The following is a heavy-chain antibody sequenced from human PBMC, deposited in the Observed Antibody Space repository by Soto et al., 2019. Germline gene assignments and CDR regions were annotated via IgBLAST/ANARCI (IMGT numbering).Heavy chain of an antibody. J-gene: IGHJ4*02. CDR2: INHSGST. CDR1: GGSFSGYY. Sequence: PSETLSLTCAVYGGSFSGYYWSWIRQPPGKGLEWIGEINHSGSTNYNPSLKSRVTISVDTSKNQFSLKLSSVTAADTAVYYCAREAGTTKYLTRFDYWGQGTLVTDSS. D-gene: IGHD1-7*01. V-gene: IGHV4-34*01. CDR3: AREAGTTKYLTRFDY.